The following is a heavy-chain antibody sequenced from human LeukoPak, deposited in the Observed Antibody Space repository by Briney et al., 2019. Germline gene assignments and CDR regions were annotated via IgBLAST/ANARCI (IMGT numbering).Heavy chain of an antibody. CDR1: GFTFSSYG. V-gene: IGHV3-33*06. J-gene: IGHJ6*03. D-gene: IGHD4-17*01. CDR3: AKGVTGVSVTLLYYHMDV. CDR2: IWYDGSNK. Sequence: GGSLRLSCAASGFTFSSYGMHWVRQAPGKGLEWVAVIWYDGSNKYYADSVKGRFTISRDNSKNTLYLQMNSLRAEDTAVYYCAKGVTGVSVTLLYYHMDVWGKGTTVTVSS.